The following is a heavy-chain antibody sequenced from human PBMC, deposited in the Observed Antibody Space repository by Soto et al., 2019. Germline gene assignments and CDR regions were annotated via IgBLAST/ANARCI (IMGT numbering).Heavy chain of an antibody. J-gene: IGHJ4*02. V-gene: IGHV3-7*03. CDR3: AGWGGHDYNY. CDR2: INPDGSVG. CDR1: GFTFRTYW. Sequence: EVQLLGSVGGVVHPGGSLRLSCIGSGFTFRTYWMNWVRQAPGMGLEWVANINPDGSVGTYVDSVKGRFTTSRDNAQNSLYLQMNSLRADDTAVYFCAGWGGHDYNYWGQGIPVTVSS. D-gene: IGHD3-16*01.